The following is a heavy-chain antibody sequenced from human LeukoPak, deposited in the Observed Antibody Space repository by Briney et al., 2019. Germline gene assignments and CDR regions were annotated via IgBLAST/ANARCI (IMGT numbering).Heavy chain of an antibody. Sequence: GESLKISCKGSGYSFTSYWIGWVRQMPGKGLEWMGIIYPGDSDTRYSPSFQGQVTISADKSISTAYLQWSSLKASDTAMYYCARRPGYYSGYDHYFDYWGQGTLVTVSS. V-gene: IGHV5-51*01. CDR1: GYSFTSYW. J-gene: IGHJ4*02. CDR3: ARRPGYYSGYDHYFDY. CDR2: IYPGDSDT. D-gene: IGHD5-12*01.